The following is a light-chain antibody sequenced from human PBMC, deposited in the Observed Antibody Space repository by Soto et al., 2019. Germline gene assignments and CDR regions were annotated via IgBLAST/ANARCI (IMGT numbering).Light chain of an antibody. J-gene: IGKJ4*01. Sequence: EIVLTQSPGTLSLSPGERATLSFRASQNVDSNYLAWYQQKPGQAPRIISFAASGRATGIPDRFSGSGSGTEFTLTISSLQSEDFAVYYCQQYNNWLGTFGGGTKVDI. CDR2: AAS. CDR1: QNVDSNY. CDR3: QQYNNWLGT. V-gene: IGKV3-20*01.